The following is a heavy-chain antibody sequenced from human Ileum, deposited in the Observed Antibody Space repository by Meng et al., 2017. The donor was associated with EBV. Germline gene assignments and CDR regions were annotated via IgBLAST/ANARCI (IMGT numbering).Heavy chain of an antibody. CDR3: AHTKHSSGYYYHDY. D-gene: IGHD3-22*01. CDR2: IYWNDDK. J-gene: IGHJ4*02. V-gene: IGHV2-5*01. CDR1: GFSLSTSGVS. Sequence: QITLKESGPTLVEPTQTLTLTCTFSGFSLSTSGVSVGWIRQPPGKALEWLAVIYWNDDKGYSPSLKSRLTITKDTSKNQVVLTMTNMDPVDTATYYCAHTKHSSGYYYHDYWGQGTLVTVSS.